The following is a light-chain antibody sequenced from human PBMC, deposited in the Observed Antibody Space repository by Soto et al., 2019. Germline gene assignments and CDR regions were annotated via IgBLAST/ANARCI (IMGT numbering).Light chain of an antibody. J-gene: IGLJ1*01. CDR2: EVS. CDR1: SSDVGGYNY. V-gene: IGLV2-14*01. CDR3: SSYTSSSTLEYV. Sequence: QSVLTHPASVSWSPGHSITISCTGTSSDVGGYNYVSWYQQHPGKAPKLMIYEVSNRPSGVSNRFSGSKSGNTASLTISGLQAEDEAHYYCSSYTSSSTLEYVFGTGTKVTVL.